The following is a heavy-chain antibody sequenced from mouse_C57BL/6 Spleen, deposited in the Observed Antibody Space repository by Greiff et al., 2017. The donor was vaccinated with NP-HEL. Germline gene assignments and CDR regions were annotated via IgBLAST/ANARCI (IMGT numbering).Heavy chain of an antibody. D-gene: IGHD1-1*01. CDR3: ARSKYYYGSRDFDY. Sequence: QVQLQQSGAELVRPGTSVKVSCKASGYAFTNYLIEWVKQRPGQGLEWIGVINPGSGGTNYNEKFKGKATLTADKSSSTAYMQLSSLTSEDSAVYFWARSKYYYGSRDFDYWGQGTTLTVSS. CDR1: GYAFTNYL. J-gene: IGHJ2*01. CDR2: INPGSGGT. V-gene: IGHV1-54*01.